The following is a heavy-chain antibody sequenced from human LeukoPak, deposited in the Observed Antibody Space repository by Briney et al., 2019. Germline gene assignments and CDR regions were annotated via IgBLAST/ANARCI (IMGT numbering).Heavy chain of an antibody. CDR2: ISSSGSTI. D-gene: IGHD1-14*01. V-gene: IGHV3-48*03. Sequence: GSLRLSCAASGFTFSSYEMNWVRQAPGKGLEWFSYISSSGSTIYYADSVKGRFTISRDNAKNSLYLQMNSLRAEDTAVYYCAREFPSDGRRGYFDYWGQGTLVTVSS. CDR3: AREFPSDGRRGYFDY. J-gene: IGHJ4*02. CDR1: GFTFSSYE.